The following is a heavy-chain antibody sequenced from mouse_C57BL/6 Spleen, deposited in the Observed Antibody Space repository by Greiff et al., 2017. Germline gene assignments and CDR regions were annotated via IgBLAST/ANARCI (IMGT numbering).Heavy chain of an antibody. CDR2: ISSGGSYT. CDR1: GFTFSSYG. V-gene: IGHV5-6*01. J-gene: IGHJ3*01. Sequence: EVQRVESGGDLVKPGGSLKLSCAASGFTFSSYGMSWVRQTPDQRLEWVATISSGGSYTYYPDSVKGRFTISRDNAKNTLYLQMSSLKSEDTAMYYCARPTVPFAYWGQGTLVTVSA. CDR3: ARPTVPFAY. D-gene: IGHD1-1*01.